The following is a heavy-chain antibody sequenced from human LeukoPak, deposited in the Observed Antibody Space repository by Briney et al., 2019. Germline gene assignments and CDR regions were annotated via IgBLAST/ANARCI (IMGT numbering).Heavy chain of an antibody. V-gene: IGHV1-24*01. D-gene: IGHD6-19*01. CDR1: GYTLTELS. CDR3: ATGYSSGWDFDY. Sequence: ASVKVSCKVSGYTLTELSMHWVRQAPGKGLEWMGGFDPEDGETIYAQKFQGSVTMTEDTSTDTAYMELSSLRSEDTAVYYCATGYSSGWDFDYWGQGTLVTVSS. CDR2: FDPEDGET. J-gene: IGHJ4*02.